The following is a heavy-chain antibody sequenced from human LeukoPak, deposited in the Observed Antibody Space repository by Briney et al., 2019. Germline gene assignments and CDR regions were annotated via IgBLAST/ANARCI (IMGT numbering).Heavy chain of an antibody. D-gene: IGHD2-2*01. Sequence: PSGGSLRLSCAASGFTFSSYSMNWVRQAPGKGLEWVSYISSSSSTIYYADSVKGRFTISRDNSKNTLYLQMNSLRPEDTALYYCVKEGRYCSSSSCYDHWGQGTRVTASS. J-gene: IGHJ5*02. CDR2: ISSSSSTI. CDR1: GFTFSSYS. V-gene: IGHV3-48*01. CDR3: VKEGRYCSSSSCYDH.